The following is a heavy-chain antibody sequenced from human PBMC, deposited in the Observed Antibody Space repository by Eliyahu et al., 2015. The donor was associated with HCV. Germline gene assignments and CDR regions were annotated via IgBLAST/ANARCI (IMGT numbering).Heavy chain of an antibody. Sequence: QVQLVQSGAEVKKPGSSVKVSCKASGGTFSSYAISWVRQAPGQGLEWMGRIIPILGIANYAQKFQGRVTITADKSTSTAYMELSSLRSEDTAVYYCARDISAFGELHTPGAFDIWGQGTMVTVSS. J-gene: IGHJ3*02. CDR2: IIPILGIA. D-gene: IGHD3-10*01. CDR3: ARDISAFGELHTPGAFDI. V-gene: IGHV1-69*04. CDR1: GGTFSSYA.